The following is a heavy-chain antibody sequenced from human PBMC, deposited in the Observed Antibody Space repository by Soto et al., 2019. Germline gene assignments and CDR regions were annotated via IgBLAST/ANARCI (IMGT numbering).Heavy chain of an antibody. J-gene: IGHJ4*02. CDR2: ISGIGGST. Sequence: PGGSLRLSCAASGFTFSNAWMNWVRQAPGKGLEWGSAISGIGGSTYSADSVKGRFTISRDNSKNTLYLQMNSLRAEDTAVYYFSTPGGGWYGLTTDDYWGRGTLVTVSS. V-gene: IGHV3-23*01. CDR1: GFTFSNAW. CDR3: STPGGGWYGLTTDDY. D-gene: IGHD6-19*01.